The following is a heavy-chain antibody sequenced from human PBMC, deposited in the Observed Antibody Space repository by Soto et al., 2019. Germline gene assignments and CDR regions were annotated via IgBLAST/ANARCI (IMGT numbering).Heavy chain of an antibody. D-gene: IGHD3-10*01. Sequence: PSETLSLTCAISGGSVSSNSAAWNWIRQSPSRGLEWLGRTYYRSKWYNDYAVSVKSRITINPDTSKNQFSLQLNSVTPEDTAVYYCARDHPYYGSGSSLYFDYWGQGTLVTVSS. J-gene: IGHJ4*02. CDR3: ARDHPYYGSGSSLYFDY. V-gene: IGHV6-1*01. CDR1: GGSVSSNSAA. CDR2: TYYRSKWYN.